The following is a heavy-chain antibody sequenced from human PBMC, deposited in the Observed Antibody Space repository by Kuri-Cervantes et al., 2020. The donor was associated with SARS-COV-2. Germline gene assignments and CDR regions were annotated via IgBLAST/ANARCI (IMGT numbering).Heavy chain of an antibody. J-gene: IGHJ4*02. V-gene: IGHV3-15*01. CDR2: IKSKTDGGTT. Sequence: GGSLRLSCEVSGFLFSASAIHWVRQASGKGLEWVGRIKSKTDGGTTDYAAPVKGRFTISRDDSKNTLYLQMNSLKTEDTAVYYCTTLIDYWGQGALVTVSS. CDR3: TTLIDY. CDR1: GFLFSASA.